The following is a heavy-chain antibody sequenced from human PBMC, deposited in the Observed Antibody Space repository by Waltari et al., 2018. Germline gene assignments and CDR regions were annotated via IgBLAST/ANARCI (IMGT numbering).Heavy chain of an antibody. Sequence: QVQLVQSGAEVKKPGASVKVSCKASGYTFTGYYMHWVRQAPGQGLEWMGWTNPTSGGTNHAQKCQGRVTMTRDTSISTAYMELSRLRSDDTAVYYCAREWNYDILTGYYYYYGMDVWGQGTTVTVSS. CDR1: GYTFTGYY. D-gene: IGHD3-9*01. CDR3: AREWNYDILTGYYYYYGMDV. V-gene: IGHV1-2*02. J-gene: IGHJ6*02. CDR2: TNPTSGGT.